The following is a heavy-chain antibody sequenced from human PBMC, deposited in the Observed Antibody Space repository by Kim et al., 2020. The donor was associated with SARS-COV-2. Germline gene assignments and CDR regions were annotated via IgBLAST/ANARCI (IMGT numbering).Heavy chain of an antibody. V-gene: IGHV3-30-3*01. CDR3: ARDPRSRLRGLTYSYYGMDV. Sequence: GGSLRLSCAGSGFTFSSCAIHWVRQAPGKGLEWVAVISYDGSNKNYADSVKGRFTISRDNSKNTLYLQMNSLRAEDTALYYCARDPRSRLRGLTYSYYGMDVWGQGTTVTVSS. J-gene: IGHJ6*02. D-gene: IGHD3-10*01. CDR1: GFTFSSCA. CDR2: ISYDGSNK.